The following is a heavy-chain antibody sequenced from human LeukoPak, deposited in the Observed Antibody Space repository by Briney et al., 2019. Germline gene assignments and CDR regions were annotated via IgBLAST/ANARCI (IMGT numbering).Heavy chain of an antibody. Sequence: GGSLKLSCAASGFTFSSYTMNWVRQAPGKGLEWVSSISSSSGYIYYADSVKGRFTISRDNAKNSLYLQLNSLRAEDTAVYYCVNDCSSSSCYDYWGQGTLVTVSP. CDR3: VNDCSSSSCYDY. CDR2: ISSSSGYI. D-gene: IGHD2-2*01. CDR1: GFTFSSYT. V-gene: IGHV3-21*01. J-gene: IGHJ4*02.